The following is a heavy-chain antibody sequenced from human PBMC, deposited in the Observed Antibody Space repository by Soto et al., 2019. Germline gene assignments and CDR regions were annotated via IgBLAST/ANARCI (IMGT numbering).Heavy chain of an antibody. D-gene: IGHD3-10*01. CDR1: GFTFSSYA. J-gene: IGHJ4*02. Sequence: GGSLRLSCAASGFTFSSYAMSWVRQAPGKGLEWVSAISGSGGSTYYADSVKGRFTISRDNSKNTLYLQMNSLRAEDTAVYYCAKDGTYYYGSGSYSLDYWGQGTLVTVSS. CDR2: ISGSGGST. CDR3: AKDGTYYYGSGSYSLDY. V-gene: IGHV3-23*01.